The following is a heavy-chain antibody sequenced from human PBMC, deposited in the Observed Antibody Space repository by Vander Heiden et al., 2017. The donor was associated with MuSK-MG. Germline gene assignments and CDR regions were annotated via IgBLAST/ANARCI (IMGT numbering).Heavy chain of an antibody. Sequence: EVQLLESGGGLVQPGGSLRLSCAASGFSFSSYAMTLVRQAPGKGLEWVSGVSGSGVNTYYADSVKGRFTISRDNSKNTLYLQMNSLRVEDTAVYYCAKDSTRGFCSSTSCYGIGWFDPWGQGTLVTVSS. V-gene: IGHV3-23*01. CDR3: AKDSTRGFCSSTSCYGIGWFDP. CDR2: VSGSGVNT. J-gene: IGHJ5*02. CDR1: GFSFSSYA. D-gene: IGHD2-2*01.